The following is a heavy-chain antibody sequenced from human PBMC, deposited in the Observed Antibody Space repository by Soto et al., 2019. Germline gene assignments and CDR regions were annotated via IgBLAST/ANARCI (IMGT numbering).Heavy chain of an antibody. V-gene: IGHV4-4*02. CDR2: IHHSGDT. CDR1: SGSISSSYW. CDR3: ARIDYGAGSDYNFDY. J-gene: IGHJ4*02. Sequence: QVQLQESGPGLVTPSGTLSVTCAVSSGSISSSYWWSWVRQPPGERLEWIGEIHHSGDTNYNPSLESRVTISVDKSKNQFSLRLSSVTAADTAVYYCARIDYGAGSDYNFDYWGQGTLVTGSS. D-gene: IGHD3-10*01.